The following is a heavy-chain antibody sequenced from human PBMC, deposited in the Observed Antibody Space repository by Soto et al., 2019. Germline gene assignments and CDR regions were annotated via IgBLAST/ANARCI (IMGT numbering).Heavy chain of an antibody. V-gene: IGHV4-30-2*01. J-gene: IGHJ3*01. CDR3: ARKHYT. CDR2: IYHSGST. Sequence: SETLSLSCAFSGGSISTVLHSWRSTRQPRGKRLEPIGYIYHSGSTYYNPSLKSQVTISVDRSKNEVSLKLSSVTAADKAVYYSARKHYTGGQRKIVTVSS. D-gene: IGHD2-2*02. CDR1: GGSISTVLHS.